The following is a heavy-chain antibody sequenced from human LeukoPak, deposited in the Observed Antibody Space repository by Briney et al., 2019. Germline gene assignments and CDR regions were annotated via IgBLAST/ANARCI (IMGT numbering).Heavy chain of an antibody. CDR1: GFTFSNYG. Sequence: PGGSLRLSCAASGFTFSNYGMHWVRQAPGKGLEWVAFIRSDESDKYYIDSVKGRCTISRDNSKNTVHLQLTSLRAEDTPAYYCAKDADEGRHSSGSFAYWGQGSLVIVSS. D-gene: IGHD3-22*01. J-gene: IGHJ4*02. CDR2: IRSDESDK. CDR3: AKDADEGRHSSGSFAY. V-gene: IGHV3-30*02.